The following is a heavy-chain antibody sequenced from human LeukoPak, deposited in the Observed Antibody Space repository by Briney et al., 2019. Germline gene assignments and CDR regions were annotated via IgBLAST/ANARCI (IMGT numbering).Heavy chain of an antibody. J-gene: IGHJ4*02. Sequence: GGSLRLSCAASGFTFSSYSMNWVRQAPGKGLEWVSSISSSSYIYYADSVKGRFTISRDNAKNSLYLQMNSLRAEDTAVYYCARDYYDSSGYPFGYWGQGTLVTVSS. V-gene: IGHV3-21*01. D-gene: IGHD3-22*01. CDR1: GFTFSSYS. CDR3: ARDYYDSSGYPFGY. CDR2: ISSSSYI.